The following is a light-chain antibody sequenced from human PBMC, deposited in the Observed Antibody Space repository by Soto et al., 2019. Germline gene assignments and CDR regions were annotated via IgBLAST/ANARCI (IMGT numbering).Light chain of an antibody. CDR2: EVS. CDR3: SSYTSSSTRV. CDR1: SSDVGGYNY. V-gene: IGLV2-14*01. J-gene: IGLJ3*02. Sequence: QSVLTQPASVSGSPGQSITISCTGTSSDVGGYNYVSWYQQHPGKAPKLMIYEVSNRPSGVSNRLSGSKSGNTASLTISGLQAEDEADYYCSSYTSSSTRVFGGGTTLTVL.